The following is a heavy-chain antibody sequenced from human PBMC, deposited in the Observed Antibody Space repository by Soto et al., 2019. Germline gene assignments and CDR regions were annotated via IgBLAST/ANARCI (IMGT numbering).Heavy chain of an antibody. CDR2: ISAYNGNT. J-gene: IGHJ3*02. Sequence: GASVKVSCKASGYTFTSYGISWMRQAPEQGLELMGGISAYNGNTNDAQKLQGRVTMTTETSTSTAYMELRSLRSDDTAVYYCARDVWEWLVSPPRHDAFVIWGQGTMVKVSS. V-gene: IGHV1-18*01. CDR3: ARDVWEWLVSPPRHDAFVI. CDR1: GYTFTSYG. D-gene: IGHD6-19*01.